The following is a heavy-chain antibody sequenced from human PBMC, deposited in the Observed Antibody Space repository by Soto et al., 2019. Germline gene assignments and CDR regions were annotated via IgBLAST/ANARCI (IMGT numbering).Heavy chain of an antibody. Sequence: SETLSLTCAVSGGSISSGGYSWSWIRQPPGKGLEWIGYIYHSGSTYYNPSLKSRVTISVDRSKNQFSLKLSSVTAADTAVYYCARAPNGARFGVVTPFDYWGQGTLVTVSS. J-gene: IGHJ4*02. CDR2: IYHSGST. CDR3: ARAPNGARFGVVTPFDY. D-gene: IGHD3-3*01. CDR1: GGSISSGGYS. V-gene: IGHV4-30-2*01.